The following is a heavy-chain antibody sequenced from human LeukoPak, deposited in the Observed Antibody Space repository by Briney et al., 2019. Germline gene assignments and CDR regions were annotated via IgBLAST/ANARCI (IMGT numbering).Heavy chain of an antibody. V-gene: IGHV3-53*01. D-gene: IGHD3-10*01. CDR3: ARENGSGSYESLYYYYGMDV. J-gene: IGHJ6*04. Sequence: GGSLRLSCAASGFTVSGNHMSWVRQAPGKGLNWVSIIYSGGTIYYADSVKGRFTISRDNAKNSLYLQMNSLRAEDTAVYYCARENGSGSYESLYYYYGMDVWGKGTTVTVSS. CDR2: IYSGGTI. CDR1: GFTVSGNH.